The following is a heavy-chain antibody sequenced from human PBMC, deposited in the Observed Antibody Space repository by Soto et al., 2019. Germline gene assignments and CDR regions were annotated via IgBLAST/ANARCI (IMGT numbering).Heavy chain of an antibody. Sequence: QLQLQESGPGLVKPSETLSLTCTVSGGSISSSSYYWGWIRQPPGKGLEWIGSIYYSGSTYYNPSLKSRVTISVDTSENQFALKLSSVTAADTAVYYCAIIAAQPFDYWGQGTLVTVSS. CDR3: AIIAAQPFDY. CDR2: IYYSGST. V-gene: IGHV4-39*01. J-gene: IGHJ4*02. D-gene: IGHD6-13*01. CDR1: GGSISSSSYY.